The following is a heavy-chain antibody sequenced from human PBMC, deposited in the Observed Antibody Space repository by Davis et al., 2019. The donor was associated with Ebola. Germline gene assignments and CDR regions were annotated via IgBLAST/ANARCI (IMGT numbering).Heavy chain of an antibody. Sequence: GGSLRLSCADSVITFSSYAMTWVRQAPGKGLEWVSAISGSGGTTYYAGSVKGRFTVSRDNSKKTMYLQMNSLRAEDTAVYYCATDQGEVFLNHWAQGTLVTVSS. V-gene: IGHV3-23*01. J-gene: IGHJ5*02. CDR3: ATDQGEVFLNH. CDR1: VITFSSYA. D-gene: IGHD2/OR15-2a*01. CDR2: ISGSGGTT.